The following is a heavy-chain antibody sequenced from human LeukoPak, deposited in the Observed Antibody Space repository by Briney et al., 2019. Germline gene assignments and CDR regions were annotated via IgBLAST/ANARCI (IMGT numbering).Heavy chain of an antibody. CDR1: GGSISSYY. D-gene: IGHD5-12*01. Sequence: PSETLSLTCTVSGGSISSYYWSWIRQPPGKGLEWIGYICYSGSTNYNPSLKSRVTISVDTSKNQFSLKLSSVTAADTVVYYCARGSRYSGYDIDYYFDYWGQGTLVTVSS. CDR2: ICYSGST. CDR3: ARGSRYSGYDIDYYFDY. J-gene: IGHJ4*02. V-gene: IGHV4-59*01.